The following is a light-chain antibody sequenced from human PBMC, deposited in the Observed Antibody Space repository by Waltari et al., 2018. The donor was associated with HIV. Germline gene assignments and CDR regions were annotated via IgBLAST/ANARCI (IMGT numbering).Light chain of an antibody. V-gene: IGKV1-5*03. Sequence: DIQMTHSLSTVSASVGDKIIITCRASQSISNWLAWFQQKPGKAPKLLISKASNLESGFPSRFSGSGSGAEFTLTINSVQSDDFATYCCQQYSSDPLTFGRGTRVEVK. CDR2: KAS. J-gene: IGKJ4*01. CDR1: QSISNW. CDR3: QQYSSDPLT.